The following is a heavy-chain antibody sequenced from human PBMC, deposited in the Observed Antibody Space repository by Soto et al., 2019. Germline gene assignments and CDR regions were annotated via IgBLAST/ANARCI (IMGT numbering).Heavy chain of an antibody. CDR3: TRCWSVDS. D-gene: IGHD3-3*01. Sequence: EVQLVESGGGLVQPGGSLKLSCAGSGFSFSGSAMHWVRQASGKGLEWLGRIRSKDNSYATAYAASVKGRFTVSRDDSRNTASLQMNSLRTEDKAVYYLTRCWSVDSWGQGTLVTVSS. CDR2: IRSKDNSYAT. CDR1: GFSFSGSA. J-gene: IGHJ5*01. V-gene: IGHV3-73*01.